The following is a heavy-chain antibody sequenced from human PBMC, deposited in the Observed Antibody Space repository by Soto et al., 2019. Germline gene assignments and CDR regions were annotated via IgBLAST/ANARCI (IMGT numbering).Heavy chain of an antibody. CDR2: IYYSGST. J-gene: IGHJ5*02. Sequence: QLQLQESGPGLVKPSETLSLTCTVSGGSISSSSYYWGWIRQPPGKGLEWIGSIYYSGSTYYNPSLTSRVTISVDTSKTQFSLKLSSVTAADKDVYYCASTRAVWFDPWGQGTLVTVSS. CDR3: ASTRAVWFDP. D-gene: IGHD6-19*01. CDR1: GGSISSSSYY. V-gene: IGHV4-39*01.